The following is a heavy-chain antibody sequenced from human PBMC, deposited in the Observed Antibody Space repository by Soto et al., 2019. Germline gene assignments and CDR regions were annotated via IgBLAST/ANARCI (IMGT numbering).Heavy chain of an antibody. J-gene: IGHJ3*02. V-gene: IGHV3-74*01. CDR2: INSDGSST. CDR1: GFTFSSYW. D-gene: IGHD2-15*01. CDR3: ARQWRGYCSGGSCYTDAFDI. Sequence: GGSLRLSCAASGFTFSSYWMHWVRQAPGKGLVWVSRINSDGSSTSYADSVKGRFTISRDNAKNTLYLQMNSLRAEDTAVYYCARQWRGYCSGGSCYTDAFDIWGQGTMVTVSS.